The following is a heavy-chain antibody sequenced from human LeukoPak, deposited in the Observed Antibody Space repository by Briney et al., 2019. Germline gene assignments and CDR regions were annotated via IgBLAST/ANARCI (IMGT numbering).Heavy chain of an antibody. CDR3: ARVSDYYDSSGYYYSHDY. CDR2: IYYSGTT. CDR1: GGSISSHY. Sequence: PSETLSLTCTVSGGSISSHYWSWIRQPPGKGLEWIGYIYYSGTTNYNPSLKSRVTISVDTSKNQFSLKLSSVTAADTAVYYCARVSDYYDSSGYYYSHDYWGQGTLVTVSS. J-gene: IGHJ4*02. V-gene: IGHV4-59*11. D-gene: IGHD3-22*01.